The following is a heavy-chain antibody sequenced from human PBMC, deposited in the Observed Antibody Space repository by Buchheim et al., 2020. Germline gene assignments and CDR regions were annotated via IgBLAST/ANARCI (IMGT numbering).Heavy chain of an antibody. D-gene: IGHD3-22*01. J-gene: IGHJ4*02. V-gene: IGHV3-23*01. CDR1: GFTFSSYA. CDR2: ISGSGGST. CDR3: AKDSPGFPYYYDSSGYRAS. Sequence: EVQLLESGGGLVQPGGSLRLSCAASGFTFSSYAMSWVRQAPGKGLEWVSAISGSGGSTYYADSVKGRFTISRDNSKNTLYLPMNSLRAEDTAVYYCAKDSPGFPYYYDSSGYRASWGQGTL.